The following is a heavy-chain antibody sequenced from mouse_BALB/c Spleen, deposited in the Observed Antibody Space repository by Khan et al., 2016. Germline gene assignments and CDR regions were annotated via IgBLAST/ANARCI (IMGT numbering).Heavy chain of an antibody. Sequence: EVKLHESGGGLVQPGGSLKLSCAASGFEFSRYWMSWVRQAPGKGLEWIGEINPDSSTINYTPSLKDKFIISRDNAKNTLYLQMNKVRSEDTALYYCARLGYYCAMDYWGQGTSVTVSS. J-gene: IGHJ4*01. CDR3: ARLGYYCAMDY. CDR2: INPDSSTI. CDR1: GFEFSRYW. D-gene: IGHD2-2*01. V-gene: IGHV4-1*02.